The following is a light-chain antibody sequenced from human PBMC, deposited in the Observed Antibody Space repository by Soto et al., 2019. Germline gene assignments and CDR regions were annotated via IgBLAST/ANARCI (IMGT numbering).Light chain of an antibody. Sequence: EIVLTLSPATLSLSPGERATPSCRASQSVSSYLAWYQQKPGQAPRLLIFDASKKATGIPARLSGSGFGTDYALTISSLEPEDFAVYYCQQRSKWRTFGQGTKVEIK. CDR1: QSVSSY. J-gene: IGKJ1*01. V-gene: IGKV3-11*01. CDR2: DAS. CDR3: QQRSKWRT.